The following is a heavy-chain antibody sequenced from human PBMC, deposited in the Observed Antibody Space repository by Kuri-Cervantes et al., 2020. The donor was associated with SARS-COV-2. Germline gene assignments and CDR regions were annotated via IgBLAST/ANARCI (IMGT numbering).Heavy chain of an antibody. CDR2: ISSSSSTI. V-gene: IGHV3-48*04. J-gene: IGHJ3*02. D-gene: IGHD3-22*01. CDR3: ARSDPDSSGSYDAFDI. Sequence: GGSLRLSCAASGFTFSSYSMNWVRQAPGKGLEWVSYISSSSSTIYYADSVKGRFTISRDNAKNSLYLQMNSLRAEDTAVYYCARSDPDSSGSYDAFDIWGQGTMVTVSS. CDR1: GFTFSSYS.